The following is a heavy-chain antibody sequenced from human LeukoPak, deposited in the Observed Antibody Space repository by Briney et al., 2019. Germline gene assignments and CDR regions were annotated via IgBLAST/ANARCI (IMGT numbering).Heavy chain of an antibody. CDR2: INPNSGGT. V-gene: IGHV1-2*02. J-gene: IGHJ6*02. D-gene: IGHD3-3*01. CDR3: ARITGFLDYYYYGMDV. Sequence: ASVKVSCKASGYTFTGYYMHWVRQAPGQGLEWMGWINPNSGGTNYAQKFQGRVTMTRNTSISTAYMELSSLRSEDTAVYYCARITGFLDYYYYGMDVWGQGTTVTVSS. CDR1: GYTFTGYY.